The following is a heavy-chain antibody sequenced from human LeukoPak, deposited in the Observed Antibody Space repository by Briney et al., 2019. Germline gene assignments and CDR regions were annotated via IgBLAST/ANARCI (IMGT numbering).Heavy chain of an antibody. CDR2: IRSDGSST. D-gene: IGHD1-26*01. V-gene: IGHV3-74*01. Sequence: GGSLRLSCVASGITFTGNWHWVRQAPGKGLVWVSLIRSDGSSTSYADSVKGRFTISRDNSKDSLYLQMNSLRTEDTALYYCARDNTGSYEYWGQGTLVTVSP. CDR3: ARDNTGSYEY. CDR1: GITFTGNW. J-gene: IGHJ4*02.